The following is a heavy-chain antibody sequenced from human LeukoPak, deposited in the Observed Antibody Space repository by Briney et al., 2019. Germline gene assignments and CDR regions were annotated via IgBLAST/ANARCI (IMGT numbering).Heavy chain of an antibody. D-gene: IGHD3-22*01. Sequence: TGGSLRLSCAAFGLTVSSNYMSWVRQAPGKGLEWVSVIYSGDSTYYADSVKGRFTFSRDNSKNTVYLQMNSLRAEDTAVYYCARNYYDSSGYSYYFDHWGQGTLVTVSS. CDR3: ARNYYDSSGYSYYFDH. J-gene: IGHJ4*02. CDR2: IYSGDST. CDR1: GLTVSSNY. V-gene: IGHV3-53*01.